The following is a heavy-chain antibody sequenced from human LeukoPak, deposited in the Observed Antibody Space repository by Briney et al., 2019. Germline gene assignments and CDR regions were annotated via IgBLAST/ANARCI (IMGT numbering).Heavy chain of an antibody. V-gene: IGHV3-7*01. CDR2: VNPVGNEK. Sequence: GGPLRLSCAASGIILSSHWMTWVRQVPGRGLEWVANVNPVGNEKYHVDSVKGRFAISRDNAKNSLYLQMNSLRAEDTAVYYCAIDTSAEKGQQLANWGQGTLVTVSS. CDR1: GIILSSHW. CDR3: AIDTSAEKGQQLAN. J-gene: IGHJ4*02. D-gene: IGHD6-13*01.